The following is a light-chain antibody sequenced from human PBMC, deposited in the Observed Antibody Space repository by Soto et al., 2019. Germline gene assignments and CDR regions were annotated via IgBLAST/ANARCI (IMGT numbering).Light chain of an antibody. Sequence: QSVLTQPASVSGSPGQSITISCTGTSSDVGGYNYVSWYQQHPGKAPKLMIYEVSNRPSGVSNRFSGPKSGNTASLTISGLQAEDEADYYSSSYTSSSTLVFATGTKVTVL. CDR3: SSYTSSSTLV. V-gene: IGLV2-14*01. CDR2: EVS. J-gene: IGLJ1*01. CDR1: SSDVGGYNY.